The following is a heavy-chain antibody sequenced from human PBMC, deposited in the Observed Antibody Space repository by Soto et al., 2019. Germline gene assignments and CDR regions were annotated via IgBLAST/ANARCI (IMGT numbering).Heavy chain of an antibody. CDR2: LKGDASST. V-gene: IGHV3-74*01. Sequence: GSLRLSCAASGFTFSEYWMHWVRQAPGKGLVWVSRLKGDASSTNYADSVKGRFTISRDNAKNTAYLEINSLRAEDTAVYYCARGARGYHYMDVWGKGTTVTVSS. CDR1: GFTFSEYW. CDR3: ARGARGYHYMDV. J-gene: IGHJ6*03. D-gene: IGHD5-12*01.